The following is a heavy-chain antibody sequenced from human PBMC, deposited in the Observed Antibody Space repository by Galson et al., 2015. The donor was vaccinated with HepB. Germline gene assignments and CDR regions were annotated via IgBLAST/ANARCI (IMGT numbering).Heavy chain of an antibody. V-gene: IGHV2-5*02. CDR1: GFSIGTSGVG. J-gene: IGHJ4*02. D-gene: IGHD2-21*02. CDR2: IYWDDDR. Sequence: PALVKPTQTLTLTCTFSGFSIGTSGVGVGWIRQPPGKALEWLVFIYWDDDRRYSPSLKSRLTITKDTSKNQVVLTMTDMDPADTATYYCAHGLTYRGDWDTGYLDYWGLGTLVTVSS. CDR3: AHGLTYRGDWDTGYLDY.